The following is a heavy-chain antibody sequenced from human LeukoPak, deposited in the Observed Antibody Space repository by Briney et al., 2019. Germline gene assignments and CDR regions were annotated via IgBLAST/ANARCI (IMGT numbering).Heavy chain of an antibody. V-gene: IGHV5-51*07. Sequence: GESLKISCKGSGYSFTSYWIGWVHQMPGKGLEWMGIIYPGDSETRYSPSFQGQVTISADKSISTAYLQWSSLKASDTAMYYCAREAYGSGSPLDYWGQGTLVTVSS. J-gene: IGHJ4*02. D-gene: IGHD3-10*01. CDR3: AREAYGSGSPLDY. CDR2: IYPGDSET. CDR1: GYSFTSYW.